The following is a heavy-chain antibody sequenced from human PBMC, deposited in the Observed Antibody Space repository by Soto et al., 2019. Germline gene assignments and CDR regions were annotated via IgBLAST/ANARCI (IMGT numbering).Heavy chain of an antibody. J-gene: IGHJ5*02. CDR3: ARDFFDSSDYTTNWFDP. CDR1: GDSISNSRFY. Sequence: SETLSLTCSVSGDSISNSRFYWAWIRQPPGEGLEWIGSIYHTGNAYYNPSLKSRVTLSVDTSKNQFSLKLTSVTAADAALYYCARDFFDSSDYTTNWFDPWGQGTLVTVSS. CDR2: IYHTGNA. V-gene: IGHV4-39*01. D-gene: IGHD3-22*01.